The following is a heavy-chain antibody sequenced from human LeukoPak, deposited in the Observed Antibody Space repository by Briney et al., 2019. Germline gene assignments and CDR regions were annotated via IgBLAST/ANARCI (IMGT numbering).Heavy chain of an antibody. J-gene: IGHJ6*03. V-gene: IGHV6-1*01. CDR3: ARDRGVATIGSAGYYMDV. CDR2: TYYRSKWYN. D-gene: IGHD5-12*01. Sequence: SQILSLTCAISGDSVSSNSAAWNWIRQSPSRGLEWLGRTYYRSKWYNDYAVSVKSRITINPDTSKNQFSLQLNSVTPEDTAVYYCARDRGVATIGSAGYYMDVWGKGTTVTVSS. CDR1: GDSVSSNSAA.